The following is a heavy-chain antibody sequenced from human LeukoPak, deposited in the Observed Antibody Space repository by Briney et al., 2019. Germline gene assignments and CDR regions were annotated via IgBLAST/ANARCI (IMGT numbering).Heavy chain of an antibody. D-gene: IGHD3-3*01. CDR2: ISAYNGST. V-gene: IGHV1-18*01. CDR3: ARDTIFGVVLGDAFDI. CDR1: GYTFTSYG. Sequence: ASVKVSCKASGYTFTSYGISWVRQAPGQGHEWMGWISAYNGSTNYAQKLQGRVTMTPDTSTSTAYMELRSLRTDDTAVYYSARDTIFGVVLGDAFDIWGQGTMVTVSS. J-gene: IGHJ3*02.